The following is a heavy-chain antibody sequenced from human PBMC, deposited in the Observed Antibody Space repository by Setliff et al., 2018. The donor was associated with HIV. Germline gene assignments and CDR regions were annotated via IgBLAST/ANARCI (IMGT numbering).Heavy chain of an antibody. V-gene: IGHV4-30-4*08. CDR2: IYYSGST. Sequence: KTSETLSLTCTVSGDSISSGDYYWSWIRQPPGKGLEWVGNIYYSGSTYYNPSLKSRVTISVDTSKNRFSLRMRSVTAADTAVYYCARDGDGYNYNYYYGMDVWGQRPTVTVSS. J-gene: IGHJ6*02. CDR3: ARDGDGYNYNYYYGMDV. CDR1: GDSISSGDYY. D-gene: IGHD5-12*01.